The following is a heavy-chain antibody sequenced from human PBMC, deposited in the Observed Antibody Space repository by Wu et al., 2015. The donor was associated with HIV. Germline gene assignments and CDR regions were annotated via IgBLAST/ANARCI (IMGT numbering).Heavy chain of an antibody. CDR2: IIPIFGTA. V-gene: IGHV1-69*12. CDR1: GGTFSSYA. Sequence: QVQLVQSGAEVKKPGSSVKVSCKASGGTFSSYAISWVRQAPGQGLEWMGGIIPIFGTANYAQKFQGRVTITADESTSTAYMELSSLRSEDTAVYYCARDFQYYYDSSGYSNNWFDPWGQGTLVTVSS. CDR3: ARDFQYYYDSSGYSNNWFDP. D-gene: IGHD3-22*01. J-gene: IGHJ5*02.